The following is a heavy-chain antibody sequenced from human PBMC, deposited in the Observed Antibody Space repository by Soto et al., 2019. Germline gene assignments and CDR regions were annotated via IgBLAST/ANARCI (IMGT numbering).Heavy chain of an antibody. Sequence: SVKVSWKASGGTFSIYASSWVRQAPGQGLEWMGGIIPIFGTANYAQKFQGRVTITADESTSTAYMELSSLRSEDTAVYYCATPVEGALDYYYGMDVWGQGTTVTVSS. CDR2: IIPIFGTA. D-gene: IGHD1-26*01. V-gene: IGHV1-69*13. CDR3: ATPVEGALDYYYGMDV. CDR1: GGTFSIYA. J-gene: IGHJ6*02.